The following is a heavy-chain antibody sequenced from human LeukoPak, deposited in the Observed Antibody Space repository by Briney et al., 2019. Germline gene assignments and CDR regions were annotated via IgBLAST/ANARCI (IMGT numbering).Heavy chain of an antibody. V-gene: IGHV3-11*01. CDR1: GFTFSDHC. CDR3: ARGLRGATNAFDI. D-gene: IGHD1-26*01. J-gene: IGHJ3*02. CDR2: LSGSSSDI. Sequence: PGGSLRLSCAVSGFTFSDHCMSWIRQAPGKGLGWLSYLSGSSSDIYSADSVRGRFTIPRDNAKNSLYLQMKSLSAEDTAVYYCARGLRGATNAFDIWGQGTMVTVSS.